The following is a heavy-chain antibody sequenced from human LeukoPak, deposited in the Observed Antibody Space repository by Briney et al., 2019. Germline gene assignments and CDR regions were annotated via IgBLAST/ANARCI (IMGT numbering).Heavy chain of an antibody. CDR2: INHSGST. J-gene: IGHJ4*02. Sequence: SETLSLTCAVYGGSFSGYYWSWIRQPPGKGLEWIGEINHSGSTNYNPSLKSRVTISVDTSKNQFSLKLSSVTAADTAVYYCASLYDGDSQGDYWGQGTLVTVSS. CDR1: GGSFSGYY. D-gene: IGHD4-17*01. V-gene: IGHV4-34*01. CDR3: ASLYDGDSQGDY.